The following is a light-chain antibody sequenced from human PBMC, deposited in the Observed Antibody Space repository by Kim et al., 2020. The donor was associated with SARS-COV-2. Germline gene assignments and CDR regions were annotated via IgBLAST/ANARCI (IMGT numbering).Light chain of an antibody. CDR1: QTVNNNY. Sequence: LSPGERATLSCRASQTVNNNYLAWYQQTPGQAPRLLIYGASTRATGTPDTFSGSGSVTDFTLTISRLESEHFAVYFCHQYANSPYTFGQGTKLEI. J-gene: IGKJ2*01. CDR2: GAS. V-gene: IGKV3-20*01. CDR3: HQYANSPYT.